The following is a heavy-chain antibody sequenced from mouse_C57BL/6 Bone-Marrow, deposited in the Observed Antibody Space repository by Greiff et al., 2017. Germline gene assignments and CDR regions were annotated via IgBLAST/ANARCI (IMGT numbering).Heavy chain of an antibody. D-gene: IGHD2-3*01. CDR2: IYPRSGNT. Sequence: QVQLQQSGPELVKPGASVKISCKASGYTFTSYGISWVKQRTGQGLEWIGEIYPRSGNTYYNEKFKGKATLTADKSSSTAYMELRSLTSEDSAVYFCAGLLRFYWYFDVWGTGTTVTVSS. CDR1: GYTFTSYG. J-gene: IGHJ1*03. CDR3: AGLLRFYWYFDV. V-gene: IGHV1-81*01.